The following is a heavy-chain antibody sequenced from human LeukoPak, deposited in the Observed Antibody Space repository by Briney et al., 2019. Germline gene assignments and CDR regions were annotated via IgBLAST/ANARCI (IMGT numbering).Heavy chain of an antibody. J-gene: IGHJ4*02. CDR1: GFTFSGYG. V-gene: IGHV3-33*01. D-gene: IGHD3-9*01. CDR2: IWYDRSNT. CDR3: ARDGSRASLTGSFMDY. Sequence: GGSLRLSCSASGFTFSGYGMHWVRQAPGKGLEWVALIWYDRSNTYFADSVKGRFTISRDNSKNTLYLQMDSLRAEDTAVYYCARDGSRASLTGSFMDYWGQGTLVTVSS.